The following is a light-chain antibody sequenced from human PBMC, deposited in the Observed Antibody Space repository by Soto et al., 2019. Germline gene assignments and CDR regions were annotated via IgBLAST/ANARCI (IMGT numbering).Light chain of an antibody. CDR1: SSDVGGYNY. CDR3: SSYTSSSTYV. V-gene: IGLV2-14*01. CDR2: EVS. J-gene: IGLJ1*01. Sequence: QSALPQPASVSGSPGQSITISCTGTSSDVGGYNYVSWYQQHPGKAPKLMTYEVSNRPSGVSNRCSGSKSGNTASLTISGLQAEDEADYYCSSYTSSSTYVFGTGTKVTVL.